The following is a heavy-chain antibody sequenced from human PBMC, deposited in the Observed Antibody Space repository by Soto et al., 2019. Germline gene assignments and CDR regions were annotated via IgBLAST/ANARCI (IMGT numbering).Heavy chain of an antibody. Sequence: PGESLKISCKGSGYSFTSYWISWVRQMPGKGLEWMGRIDPSDSYTNYSPSFQGHVTISADKSISTAYLQWSSLKASDTAMYYCATSHTVTTGDYYYGMDVWGQGNTVTVS. V-gene: IGHV5-10-1*01. CDR1: GYSFTSYW. D-gene: IGHD4-17*01. J-gene: IGHJ6*02. CDR3: ATSHTVTTGDYYYGMDV. CDR2: IDPSDSYT.